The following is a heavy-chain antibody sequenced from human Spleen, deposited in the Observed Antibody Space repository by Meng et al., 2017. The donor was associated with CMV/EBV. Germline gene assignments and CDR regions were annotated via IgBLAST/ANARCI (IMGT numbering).Heavy chain of an antibody. CDR3: ARADCSRTACYAVPFDI. J-gene: IGHJ3*02. CDR2: INTNNGGT. D-gene: IGHD2-2*01. CDR1: GYTFTGQY. Sequence: ASVKVSCKASGYTFTGQYMHWVRQAPGQGLEWMGWINTNNGGTNYAQKFQGRVTMTRDTSISTAYMELSGLRSDDTAVYYCARADCSRTACYAVPFDIWGQGTLVTVSS. V-gene: IGHV1-2*02.